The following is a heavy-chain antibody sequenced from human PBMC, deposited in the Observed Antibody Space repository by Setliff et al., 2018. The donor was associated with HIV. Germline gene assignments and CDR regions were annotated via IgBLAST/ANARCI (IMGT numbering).Heavy chain of an antibody. CDR3: AKGASSGWIHWYFDL. CDR1: GFTFSSYA. Sequence: GESLKISCAASGFTFSSYAMTWVRQAPGKGLEWVSGISGSGGNTYYADSVKSRFTISRDNSKNTLYLQMNSLRAEDTAVYYCAKGASSGWIHWYFDLWGRGTLVTVSS. J-gene: IGHJ2*01. V-gene: IGHV3-23*01. D-gene: IGHD6-19*01. CDR2: ISGSGGNT.